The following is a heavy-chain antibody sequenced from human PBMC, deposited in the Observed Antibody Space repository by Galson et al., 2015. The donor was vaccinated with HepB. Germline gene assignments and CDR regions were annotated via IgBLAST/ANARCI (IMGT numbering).Heavy chain of an antibody. CDR1: GYTFTSYD. J-gene: IGHJ4*02. D-gene: IGHD3-22*01. Sequence: SVKVSCKASGYTFTSYDINWVRQATGQGLEWMGWINPDSGNAGYAQKFQGRVIMTRNISITTAYMELSSLTSEDTAVYYCARGSTMKGAFDHWGQGTPATVSS. CDR3: ARGSTMKGAFDH. CDR2: INPDSGNA. V-gene: IGHV1-8*01.